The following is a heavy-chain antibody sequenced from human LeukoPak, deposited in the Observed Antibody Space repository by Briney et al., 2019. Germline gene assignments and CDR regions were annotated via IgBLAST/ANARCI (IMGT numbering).Heavy chain of an antibody. CDR2: ISYDGSNK. D-gene: IGHD3-16*01. CDR3: ARLDDSAH. V-gene: IGHV3-30-3*01. J-gene: IGHJ4*02. CDR1: GFTFSSYA. Sequence: GGSLRLSCAASGFTFSSYAMHWVRQAPGKGLEWVAVISYDGSNKYYADSVKGRFTISRDNSKNTLYLQMNSLGAEDTAVYYCARLDDSAHWGQGTLVTVSS.